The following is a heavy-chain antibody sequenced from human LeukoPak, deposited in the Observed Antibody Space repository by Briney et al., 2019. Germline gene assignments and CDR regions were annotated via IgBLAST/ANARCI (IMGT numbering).Heavy chain of an antibody. CDR2: ISSSRGTI. J-gene: IGHJ3*02. CDR3: ARDMTFCSGGSCYSLGFDI. Sequence: SGGSLRLSCAASGFTFSAYNMNWVRQAPGKGLEGFSYISSSRGTIYYADSVKGGFTISRDNAKNSLYLQMNSLRDEDTAVYYCARDMTFCSGGSCYSLGFDIWGQGTMVTVSS. D-gene: IGHD2-15*01. V-gene: IGHV3-48*02. CDR1: GFTFSAYN.